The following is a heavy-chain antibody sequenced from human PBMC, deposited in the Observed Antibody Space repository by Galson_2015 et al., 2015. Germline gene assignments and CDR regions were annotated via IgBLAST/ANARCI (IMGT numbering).Heavy chain of an antibody. Sequence: ETLSLTCTVSGGSISSSSYYWGWIRQPPGKGLEWIGSIYYSGSTYYNPSLKSRVAISVDTSKNQFSLKLSSVTAADTAVYYCARHLAWNDRGRWFDPWGQGTLVTVSS. CDR1: GGSISSSSYY. CDR2: IYYSGST. V-gene: IGHV4-39*01. CDR3: ARHLAWNDRGRWFDP. D-gene: IGHD1-1*01. J-gene: IGHJ5*02.